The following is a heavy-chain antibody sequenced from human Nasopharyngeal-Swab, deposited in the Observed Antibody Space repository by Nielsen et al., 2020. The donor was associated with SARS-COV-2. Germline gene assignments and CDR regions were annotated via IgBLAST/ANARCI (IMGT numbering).Heavy chain of an antibody. D-gene: IGHD4-17*01. CDR1: GGTFRNSG. CDR3: AKVRTNYGMGLNGALDP. CDR2: IIPVFGTP. J-gene: IGHJ5*02. V-gene: IGHV1-69*13. Sequence: SVQVFCKSSGGTFRNSGFSWVRQAPGQGLEWMGGIIPVFGTPLYAQKFQGRVTISADESTTTTYMELSSLRSQDTAVYYCAKVRTNYGMGLNGALDPWGQGTLVTVSS.